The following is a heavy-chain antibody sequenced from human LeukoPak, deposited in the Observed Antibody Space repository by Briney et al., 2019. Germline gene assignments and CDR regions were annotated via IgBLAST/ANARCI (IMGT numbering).Heavy chain of an antibody. V-gene: IGHV3-23*01. CDR1: GFTFSSYA. Sequence: PGGSLRLSCAASGFTFSSYAMSWVRQAPGKGLEWVSAISGSGGSTSYADSVKGRFTISRDNSKNTLYLQVNSLRAEDTAVYYCAKGGKWDVTPFDYWGQGTLVTVSS. J-gene: IGHJ4*02. CDR2: ISGSGGST. CDR3: AKGGKWDVTPFDY. D-gene: IGHD1-26*01.